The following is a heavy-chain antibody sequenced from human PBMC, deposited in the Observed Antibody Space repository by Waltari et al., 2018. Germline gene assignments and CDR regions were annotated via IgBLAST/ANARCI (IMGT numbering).Heavy chain of an antibody. CDR2: IGAGGGAT. Sequence: EVKLLESGGGLVQPGGSMRLSCAAPGFNFTSYAMSWVSQAPGKGLEWVSGIGAGGGATYYADSVKGRFTISRDNSKNTLYLQINSLRAEDTAVYYCAKTGQLDVWGQGTTVTVSS. D-gene: IGHD1-1*01. J-gene: IGHJ6*02. V-gene: IGHV3-23*01. CDR1: GFNFTSYA. CDR3: AKTGQLDV.